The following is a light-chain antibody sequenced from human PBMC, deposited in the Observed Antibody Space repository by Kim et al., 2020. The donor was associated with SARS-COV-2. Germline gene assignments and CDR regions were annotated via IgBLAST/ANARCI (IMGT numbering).Light chain of an antibody. CDR1: SGHSRYA. CDR2: VHSDGSH. CDR3: QTWGTGIGV. V-gene: IGLV4-69*01. Sequence: ASVKLTCTLSSGHSRYAIAWHQQQPEKGPRYLMKVHSDGSHSKGDGIPDRFSGSSSGAERSLTISSLQSEDEADYYCQTWGTGIGVFGTGTKVTVL. J-gene: IGLJ1*01.